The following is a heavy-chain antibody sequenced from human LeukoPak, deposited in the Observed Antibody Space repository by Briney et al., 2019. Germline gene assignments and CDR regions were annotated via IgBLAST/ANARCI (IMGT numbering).Heavy chain of an antibody. CDR2: VHYSGST. CDR1: GDSISSTNYF. D-gene: IGHD3-3*01. CDR3: ARDSTTTIFGVVIPLWYFDY. Sequence: SETLSLTCTVSGDSISSTNYFGGWIRQSPGKGLEWIGNVHYSGSTSYNPSLKSRITLSMDTSKKQFSLNLTSVTAADTAVYYCARDSTTTIFGVVIPLWYFDYWGQGTLVTVSS. V-gene: IGHV4-39*07. J-gene: IGHJ4*02.